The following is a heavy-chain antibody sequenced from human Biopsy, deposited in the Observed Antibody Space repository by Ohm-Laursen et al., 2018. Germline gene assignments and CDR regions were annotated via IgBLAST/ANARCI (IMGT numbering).Heavy chain of an antibody. CDR2: FSHTGYT. Sequence: GTLSLTCTVSGGSFTGHYWTWIRQPPGKGLEWIGHFSHTGYTSYNSSLKSRVTISLNTSRKHYFLRLTSLAAADTAVYYWARGSNESGGLYFPHWGQGTLVTVSS. D-gene: IGHD1-14*01. CDR3: ARGSNESGGLYFPH. CDR1: GGSFTGHY. J-gene: IGHJ1*01. V-gene: IGHV4-59*11.